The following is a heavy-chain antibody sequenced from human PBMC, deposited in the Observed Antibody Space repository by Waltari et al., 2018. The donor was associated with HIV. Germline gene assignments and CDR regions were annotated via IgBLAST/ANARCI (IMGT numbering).Heavy chain of an antibody. Sequence: QVQLQESGPGLVKPSETLSLTGTVSGGSISRYYWSLIRQPAGKGLEWIGRIYTSGRTNYNPYLKNRVTMSVDTSKNQFSLKLSSVTAADTAVYYCARVGIWVGELLSSYFDYWGQGTLVTVSS. D-gene: IGHD3-10*01. J-gene: IGHJ4*02. V-gene: IGHV4-4*07. CDR1: GGSISRYY. CDR2: IYTSGRT. CDR3: ARVGIWVGELLSSYFDY.